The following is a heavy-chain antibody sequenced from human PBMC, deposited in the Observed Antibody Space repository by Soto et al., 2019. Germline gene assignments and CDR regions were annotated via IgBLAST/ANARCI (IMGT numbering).Heavy chain of an antibody. CDR3: ARHKASSSWYYYYYGMDV. D-gene: IGHD6-13*01. CDR2: IYPGDSDT. CDR1: GYSFTIYW. V-gene: IGHV5-51*01. Sequence: PGESLKISCKGSGYSFTIYWIGWVRQMPGKGLEWMGIIYPGDSDTRYSPSFQGQVTISADKSISTAYLQWSSLKASDTAMYYCARHKASSSWYYYYYGMDVWGQGTTVTVSS. J-gene: IGHJ6*02.